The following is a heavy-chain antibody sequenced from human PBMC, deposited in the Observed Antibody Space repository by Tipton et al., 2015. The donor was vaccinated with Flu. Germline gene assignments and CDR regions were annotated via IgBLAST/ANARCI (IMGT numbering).Heavy chain of an antibody. Sequence: TLSLTCAVYGGSFSGYYWSWIRQPPGKGLEWIGEINHSGSTNYNPSLKSRVTISVDTSKNQFSLKLSSVTAADTAVYYCTRHNTNGGIVVADFDSWGQGTLVTVSS. CDR1: GGSFSGYY. CDR3: TRHNTNGGIVVADFDS. D-gene: IGHD3-16*02. J-gene: IGHJ4*02. CDR2: INHSGST. V-gene: IGHV4-34*01.